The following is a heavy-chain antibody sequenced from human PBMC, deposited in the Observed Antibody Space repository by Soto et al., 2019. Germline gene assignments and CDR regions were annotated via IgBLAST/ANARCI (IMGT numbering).Heavy chain of an antibody. J-gene: IGHJ4*02. CDR1: GCTFGDYA. CDR3: AKEDKYYYDRSGYYPLAFDY. D-gene: IGHD3-22*01. V-gene: IGHV3-23*01. Sequence: GGPLRVWWGASGCTFGDYAVSRILQAPGKGLEWVSAISGSGGSTYYADSVKGRFTISRDNSKNTLYLQMNSLRAEDTAVYYCAKEDKYYYDRSGYYPLAFDYWGQGTLVTGSS. CDR2: ISGSGGST.